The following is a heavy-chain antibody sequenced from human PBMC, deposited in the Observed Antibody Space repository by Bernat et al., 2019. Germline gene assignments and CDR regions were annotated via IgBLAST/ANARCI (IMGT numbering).Heavy chain of an antibody. CDR3: ARNGYSSSWYLNPNYYFDY. D-gene: IGHD6-13*01. V-gene: IGHV3-30*03. J-gene: IGHJ4*02. Sequence: QVQLVESGGGVVQPGRSLRLSCAASGFTFSSYGMHWVRQAPGKGLEWVAVISYDGSNKYYADSVKGRFTISRDNSKNTLYLQMNSLRAEDTAVYYCARNGYSSSWYLNPNYYFDYWGQGTLVTVSS. CDR2: ISYDGSNK. CDR1: GFTFSSYG.